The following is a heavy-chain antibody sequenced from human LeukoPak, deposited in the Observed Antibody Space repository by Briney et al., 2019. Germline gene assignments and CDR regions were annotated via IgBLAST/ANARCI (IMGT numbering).Heavy chain of an antibody. J-gene: IGHJ5*02. D-gene: IGHD1-20*01. CDR3: VRDRIIGTGSYWFDP. CDR2: ILDDGSKK. Sequence: GGSLRLSRAASGFSFSSYAMHWVRQAPGKGLEWVTLILDDGSKKYYADSVKGRFTISRDNSKNTLYLQMNSLRAEDTAVYYCVRDRIIGTGSYWFDPWGQGTLVTVSS. V-gene: IGHV3-30*01. CDR1: GFSFSSYA.